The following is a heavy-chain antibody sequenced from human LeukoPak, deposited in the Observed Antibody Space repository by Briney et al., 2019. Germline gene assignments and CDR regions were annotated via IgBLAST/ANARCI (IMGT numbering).Heavy chain of an antibody. Sequence: SETLSLTCAVYGGSFSGYYWSWIRQPPGKGLEWIGEINHSGSTNYNPSLKSRATISVDTSKNQFSLKLSSVTAADTAVYYCARDPHVLLWFGEPKRGGSWFDPWGQGTLVTVSS. CDR2: INHSGST. J-gene: IGHJ5*02. V-gene: IGHV4-34*01. D-gene: IGHD3-10*01. CDR3: ARDPHVLLWFGEPKRGGSWFDP. CDR1: GGSFSGYY.